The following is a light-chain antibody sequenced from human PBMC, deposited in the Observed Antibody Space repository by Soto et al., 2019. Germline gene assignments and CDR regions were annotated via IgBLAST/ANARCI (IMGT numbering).Light chain of an antibody. CDR2: LNSDGTY. V-gene: IGLV4-69*01. CDR3: QTWGTAIVV. CDR1: SGHSTYA. J-gene: IGLJ3*02. Sequence: QLVLTQSPSASASLGASVKLTCTLSSGHSTYAIAWHQQLPEKGPRYLMKLNSDGTYSRGDGIPDRFSGSSSGAERFLTIASLQSDDEADYYCQTWGTAIVVFGGGTKLTVL.